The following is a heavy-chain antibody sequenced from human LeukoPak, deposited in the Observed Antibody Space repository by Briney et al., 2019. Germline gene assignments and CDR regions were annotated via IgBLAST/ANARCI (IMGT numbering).Heavy chain of an antibody. J-gene: IGHJ3*02. CDR3: ARLRYCSSTSCYTGDAFDI. CDR1: GGSISSSSYY. V-gene: IGHV4-39*01. CDR2: IYYSGST. Sequence: SETLSLTCTVSGGSISSSSYYWGWIRQPPGKGLEWIGSIYYSGSTYYNPSLKSRVTISVDTSKNQFSLKLSSVTAADTAVYYCARLRYCSSTSCYTGDAFDIWGQGTMVTVSS. D-gene: IGHD2-2*02.